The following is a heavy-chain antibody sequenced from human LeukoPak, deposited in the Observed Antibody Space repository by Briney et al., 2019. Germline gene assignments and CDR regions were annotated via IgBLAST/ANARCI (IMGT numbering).Heavy chain of an antibody. V-gene: IGHV4-61*02. CDR2: IYTSGGT. J-gene: IGHJ4*02. D-gene: IGHD1-1*01. CDR3: ARDETVGYFDY. Sequence: SETLSLTCTVSGGSISSGSYYWSWIRQPAGKGLEWIGRIYTSGGTNYNPSLKSRVTISVDTSKNQFSLKLSSVTAADTAVYYCARDETVGYFDYWGQGTLVTVSS. CDR1: GGSISSGSYY.